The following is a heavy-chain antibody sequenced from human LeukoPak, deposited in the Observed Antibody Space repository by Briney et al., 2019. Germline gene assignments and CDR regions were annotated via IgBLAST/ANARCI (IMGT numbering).Heavy chain of an antibody. CDR2: NSAYNGNT. CDR3: AREDIVATLRHAVYYYYGMDV. D-gene: IGHD5-12*01. J-gene: IGHJ6*02. CDR1: GYTFTSYG. V-gene: IGHV1-18*01. Sequence: ASVKVSCKASGYTFTSYGISWVRQAPAQGLEWMGWNSAYNGNTNYAQKLQGRVTMTTDTSTSTAYMELRSLRSEDTAVYYCAREDIVATLRHAVYYYYGMDVWGQGTTVTVSS.